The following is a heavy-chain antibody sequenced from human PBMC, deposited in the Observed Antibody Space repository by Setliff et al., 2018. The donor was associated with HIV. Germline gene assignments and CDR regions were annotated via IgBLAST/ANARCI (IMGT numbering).Heavy chain of an antibody. J-gene: IGHJ4*02. V-gene: IGHV4-59*08. Sequence: PSETLSLTCTVSGDSISTDYWTWIRRPPGKGLEWIGYIYNSASTSYNPSLKSRVTISVDTSKNQFSLKLSSVTAADTAVYYCARHSPSDYWGQGTLVTVSS. CDR2: IYNSAST. CDR1: GDSISTDY. CDR3: ARHSPSDY.